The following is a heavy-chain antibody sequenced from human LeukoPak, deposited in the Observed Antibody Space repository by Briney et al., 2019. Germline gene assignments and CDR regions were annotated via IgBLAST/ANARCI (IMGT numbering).Heavy chain of an antibody. CDR1: GYTLTELS. V-gene: IGHV1-24*01. CDR3: ATIPHTAMGYYYGMDV. J-gene: IGHJ6*02. Sequence: ASVKVSCKVSGYTLTELSMHWVRQAPGKGLEWMGGFYPEDGETIYAQKIQGRVTMTEDTSTDTAYMELSSLRSEDTAVYYCATIPHTAMGYYYGMDVWGQGTTVTVSS. CDR2: FYPEDGET. D-gene: IGHD5-18*01.